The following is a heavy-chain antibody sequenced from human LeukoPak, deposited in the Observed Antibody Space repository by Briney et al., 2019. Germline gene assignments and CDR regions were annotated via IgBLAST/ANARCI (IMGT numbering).Heavy chain of an antibody. CDR1: GFSVSNYY. CDR2: IYSGGST. J-gene: IGHJ3*02. V-gene: IGHV3-53*04. CDR3: ARGHVSDAFDI. Sequence: GGSLRLSCAGSGFSVSNYYMSWVRQAPGKGLEWVSVIYSGGSTYYADSVKGRFTISRHNSKNTLYLQMNSLRAEDTAVYYCARGHVSDAFDIWGQGTMVTVSS.